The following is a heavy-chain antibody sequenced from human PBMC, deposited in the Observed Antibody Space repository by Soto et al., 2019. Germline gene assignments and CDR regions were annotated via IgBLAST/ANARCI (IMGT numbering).Heavy chain of an antibody. V-gene: IGHV3-21*02. CDR2: ISSSIGAT. CDR3: AREVIAAGGSDGFAL. J-gene: IGHJ3*01. CDR1: GFTFRSYE. D-gene: IGHD6-13*01. Sequence: EVQLVESGGGLVKPGGSLRLSCAASGFTFRSYEMNWVRQAPGKGLEWVSGISSSIGATYYADSVKGRFTISRDNAKNSLVLSMNRMRADDTAVYYCAREVIAAGGSDGFALWGQGTIVTVSS.